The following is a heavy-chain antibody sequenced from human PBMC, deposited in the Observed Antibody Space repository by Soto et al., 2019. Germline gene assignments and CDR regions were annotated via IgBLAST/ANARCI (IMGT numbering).Heavy chain of an antibody. J-gene: IGHJ6*03. V-gene: IGHV4-39*01. CDR1: GGSISSSTYY. CDR3: GRFPFNYYMDV. CDR2: IYYSGSA. Sequence: PSETLSLTCTVSGGSISSSTYYWGWVRQPPGKGLEWIASIYYSGSAYYNPSLKSRVTISVDTSKNQFSLKLSSVTAADTAIYYCGRFPFNYYMDVWGQRDHGHRLL.